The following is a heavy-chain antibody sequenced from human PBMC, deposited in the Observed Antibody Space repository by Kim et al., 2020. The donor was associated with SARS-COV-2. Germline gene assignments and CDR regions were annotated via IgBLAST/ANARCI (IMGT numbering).Heavy chain of an antibody. V-gene: IGHV6-1*01. J-gene: IGHJ4*02. Sequence: SQTLSLTCAISGDSVSSNSAAWNWIRQSPSRGLEWLGRTYYRSKWTFDYSSSVKSRITINPDTSKNQFSLQLNSVTPEDTAVYYCARGALKAGLAWGQGTLVTVSS. CDR3: ARGALKAGLA. CDR2: TYYRSKWTF. D-gene: IGHD6-25*01. CDR1: GDSVSSNSAA.